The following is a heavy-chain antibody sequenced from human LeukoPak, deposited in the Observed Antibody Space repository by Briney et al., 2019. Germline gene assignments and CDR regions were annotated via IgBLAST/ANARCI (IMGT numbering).Heavy chain of an antibody. CDR3: ARQDGLWVGDLGGWFDF. V-gene: IGHV4-4*09. CDR2: ISTTGST. D-gene: IGHD3-10*01. Sequence: PSETLSLTCTVSGTSISRHYWSWLRQSAGLGLEWLGYISTTGSTTYNPSLEGRVTMSEDTSQNQISLTLSSVTAADTAVYFCARQDGLWVGDLGGWFDFWGQGIQVTVSS. J-gene: IGHJ5*01. CDR1: GTSISRHY.